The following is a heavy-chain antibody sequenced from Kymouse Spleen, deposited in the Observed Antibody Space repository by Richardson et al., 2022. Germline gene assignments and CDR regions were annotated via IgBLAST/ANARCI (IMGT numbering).Heavy chain of an antibody. CDR1: GFTVSSNY. J-gene: IGHJ6*02. V-gene: IGHV3-53*01. CDR2: IYSGGST. Sequence: EVQLVESGGGLIQPGGSLRLSCAASGFTVSSNYMSWVRQAPGKGLEWVSVIYSGGSTYYADSVKGRFTISRDNSKNTLYLQMNSLRAEDTAVYYCARDQSLPAARSYYYYGMDVWGQGTTVTVSS. D-gene: IGHD2-2*02. CDR3: ARDQSLPAARSYYYYGMDV.